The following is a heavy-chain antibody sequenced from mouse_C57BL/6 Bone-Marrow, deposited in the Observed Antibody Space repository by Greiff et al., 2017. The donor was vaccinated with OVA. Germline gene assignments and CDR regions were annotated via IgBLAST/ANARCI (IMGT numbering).Heavy chain of an antibody. J-gene: IGHJ1*03. CDR1: GYTFTDYY. CDR2: IFPGSGST. CDR3: ARDYYGSSYWYFDV. Sequence: VKLMESGPELVKPGASVKISCKASGYTFTDYYINWVKQRPGQGLEWIGWIFPGSGSTYYNEKFKGKATLTVDKSSSTAYMLLSSLTSEDSAVYFCARDYYGSSYWYFDVWGTGTTVTVSS. V-gene: IGHV1-75*01. D-gene: IGHD1-1*01.